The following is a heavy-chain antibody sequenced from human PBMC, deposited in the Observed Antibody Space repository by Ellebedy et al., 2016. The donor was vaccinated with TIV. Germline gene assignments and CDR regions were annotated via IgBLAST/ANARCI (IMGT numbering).Heavy chain of an antibody. D-gene: IGHD3-10*01. CDR1: GYTITSYG. CDR3: ARERPHMVRGVRAFDI. J-gene: IGHJ3*02. CDR2: ISAYNGNT. Sequence: ASVKVSXXASGYTITSYGISWVRQAPGQGLEWMGWISAYNGNTNYAQKLQGRVTMTTDTSTSTAYMELRSLRSDDTAVYYCARERPHMVRGVRAFDIWGQGTMVTVSS. V-gene: IGHV1-18*01.